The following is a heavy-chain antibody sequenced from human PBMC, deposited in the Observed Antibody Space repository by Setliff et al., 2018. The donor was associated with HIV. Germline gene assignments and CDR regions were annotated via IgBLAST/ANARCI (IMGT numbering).Heavy chain of an antibody. CDR2: ISSSSSTI. J-gene: IGHJ6*03. CDR3: ARGGGAGTTVYYYMDV. Sequence: HPGGSLRLSCAASGFTFSSYSMNWVRQAPGKGLEWVSYISSSSSTIYYADSVKGRFTIARDNAKNSLYLQMNSLRDEDTAVYYCARGGGAGTTVYYYMDVWGKGTTVTVSS. V-gene: IGHV3-48*02. D-gene: IGHD1-7*01. CDR1: GFTFSSYS.